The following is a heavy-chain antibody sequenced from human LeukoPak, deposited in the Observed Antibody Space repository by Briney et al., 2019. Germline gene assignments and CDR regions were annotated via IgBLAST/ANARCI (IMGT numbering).Heavy chain of an antibody. Sequence: GRSLRLSCAASGFTFSSYGMHWVRQAPGKGLEWVAVISYDGSNKYYADSVKGRFTISRDNSKNTLYLQMNSLRAEDTAVYYCAKEIKIRGYSSGWYNGMDVWDQGTTVTVSS. CDR3: AKEIKIRGYSSGWYNGMDV. D-gene: IGHD6-19*01. V-gene: IGHV3-30*18. J-gene: IGHJ6*02. CDR1: GFTFSSYG. CDR2: ISYDGSNK.